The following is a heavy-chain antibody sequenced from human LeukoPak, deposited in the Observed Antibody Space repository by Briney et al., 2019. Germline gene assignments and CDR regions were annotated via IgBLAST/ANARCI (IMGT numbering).Heavy chain of an antibody. D-gene: IGHD6-19*01. CDR1: GGSISSYY. CDR2: IYTSGST. V-gene: IGHV4-4*07. CDR3: AREILAGSASNNAWFKTVAGHDAFDI. Sequence: SETLSLTCTDSGGSISSYYWSWIRQPAGKGLEWIGRIYTSGSTNYNPSLKSRVTMSVDTSKNQFSLKLSSVTAADTAVYYCAREILAGSASNNAWFKTVAGHDAFDIWGQGTMVTVSS. J-gene: IGHJ3*02.